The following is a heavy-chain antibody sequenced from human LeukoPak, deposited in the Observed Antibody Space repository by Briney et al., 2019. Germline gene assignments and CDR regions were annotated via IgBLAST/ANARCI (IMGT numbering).Heavy chain of an antibody. CDR2: ISSSSSYI. V-gene: IGHV3-21*01. Sequence: GGSLRLSCAASGFTFSSYSMNWVRQAPGKGLEWASSISSSSSYIYYADSVKGRFTISRDNAKNSLYLQMNSLRAEDTAVYYCARDGSSTGYYMGVWGKGTTVTVSS. D-gene: IGHD2-2*01. J-gene: IGHJ6*03. CDR3: ARDGSSTGYYMGV. CDR1: GFTFSSYS.